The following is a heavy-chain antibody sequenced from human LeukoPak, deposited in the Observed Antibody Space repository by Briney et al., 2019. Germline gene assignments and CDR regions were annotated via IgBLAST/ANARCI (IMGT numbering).Heavy chain of an antibody. D-gene: IGHD6-13*01. CDR3: ARRSEYSSSWSDAFDI. CDR2: IYYSGST. V-gene: IGHV4-59*08. J-gene: IGHJ3*02. Sequence: PSETLSLTCTVSGGSISSYYWSWIRQPPGKGLEWIGYIYYSGSTNYNPSPKSRVTISVDTSKNQFSLKLSSVTAADTAVYYCARRSEYSSSWSDAFDIWGQGTMVTVSS. CDR1: GGSISSYY.